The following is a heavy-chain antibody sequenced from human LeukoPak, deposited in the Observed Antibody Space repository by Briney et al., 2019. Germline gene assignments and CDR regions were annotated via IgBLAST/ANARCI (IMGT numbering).Heavy chain of an antibody. CDR1: GGTFSSYA. J-gene: IGHJ6*03. CDR3: ASSYDFWSGYLSYIPQRYYYCYMDV. CDR2: IIPIFGTA. V-gene: IGHV1-69*13. D-gene: IGHD3-3*01. Sequence: EASVKVSCKASGGTFSSYAISWVRQAPGQGLEWMGGIIPIFGTANYAQKFQGRVTITADESTSTAYMELSSLRSEDTAVYYCASSYDFWSGYLSYIPQRYYYCYMDVWGKGTTVTVSS.